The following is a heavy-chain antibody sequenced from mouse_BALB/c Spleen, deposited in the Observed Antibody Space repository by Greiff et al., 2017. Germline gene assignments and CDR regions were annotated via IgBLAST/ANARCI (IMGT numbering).Heavy chain of an antibody. CDR2: ISTYYGDA. Sequence: VKLQQSGAELVRPGVSVKISCKGSGYTFTDYAMHWVKQSHAKSLEWIGVISTYYGDASYNQKFKGKATMTVDKSSSTAYMELARLTSEDSAIYYCARSIYYYGSSSWFAYWGQGTLVTVSA. CDR3: ARSIYYYGSSSWFAY. CDR1: GYTFTDYA. J-gene: IGHJ3*01. V-gene: IGHV1S137*01. D-gene: IGHD1-1*01.